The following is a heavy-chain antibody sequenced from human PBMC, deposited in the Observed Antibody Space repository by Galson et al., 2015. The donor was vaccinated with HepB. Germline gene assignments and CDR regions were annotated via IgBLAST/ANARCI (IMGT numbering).Heavy chain of an antibody. Sequence: SVKVSCKASGYTFTSYGISWVRQAPGQGLEWMGWISAYNGNTNYAQKLQGRVTMTTDTSTSTAYMELRSLRPDDTAVYYCARGLRPTVVTRFLGSEYYFDYWGQGTLVTVSS. D-gene: IGHD4-23*01. V-gene: IGHV1-18*01. CDR3: ARGLRPTVVTRFLGSEYYFDY. J-gene: IGHJ4*02. CDR1: GYTFTSYG. CDR2: ISAYNGNT.